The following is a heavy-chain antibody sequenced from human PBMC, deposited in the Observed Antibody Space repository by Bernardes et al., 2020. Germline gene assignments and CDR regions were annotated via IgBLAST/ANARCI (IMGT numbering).Heavy chain of an antibody. V-gene: IGHV3-7*03. J-gene: IGHJ4*02. CDR1: GFTFSSYC. CDR3: ARDLRAEGLDY. Sequence: GGSLRLSCAASGFTFSSYCMSWVRQAPGRGLEWVANIKEDGSEKYYVDSVKGRFTISRDNAKNSLYLQMNSLRVEDTAVYYCARDLRAEGLDYWGQGTLVTVSS. CDR2: IKEDGSEK.